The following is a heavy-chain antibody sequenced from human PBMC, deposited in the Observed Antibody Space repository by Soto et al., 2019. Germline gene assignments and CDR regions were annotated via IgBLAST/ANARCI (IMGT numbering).Heavy chain of an antibody. CDR1: GGTFSSYT. V-gene: IGHV1-69*02. Sequence: SVKVSCKASGGTFSSYTISWLRQAPGQGLEWMGRIIPILGIANYAQKFQGRVTITADKPTSTAYMELSSLRSEDTAVYYCARGRRGGDRFDYWGQGTLVTVSS. CDR2: IIPILGIA. D-gene: IGHD2-21*02. J-gene: IGHJ4*02. CDR3: ARGRRGGDRFDY.